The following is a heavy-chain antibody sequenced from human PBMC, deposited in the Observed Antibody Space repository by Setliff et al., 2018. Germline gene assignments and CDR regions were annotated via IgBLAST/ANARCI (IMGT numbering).Heavy chain of an antibody. D-gene: IGHD6-6*01. CDR1: GYTFTSYD. V-gene: IGHV1-69*06. J-gene: IGHJ6*03. CDR2: IIPLFETT. CDR3: ALEYSNSSPTVYYYMDV. Sequence: GASVKVSCKASGYTFTSYDINWVRQAPGQGLEWMGRIIPLFETTNYVEKFQCRVTITADKSTSTAYMELSRLTSEDTAVYYCALEYSNSSPTVYYYMDVWGKGTTVTVSS.